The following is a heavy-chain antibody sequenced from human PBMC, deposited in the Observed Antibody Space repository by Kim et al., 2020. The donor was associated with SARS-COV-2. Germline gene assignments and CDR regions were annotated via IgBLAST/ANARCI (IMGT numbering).Heavy chain of an antibody. CDR3: AKAGTEHYYYYGMDV. V-gene: IGHV3-9*01. CDR1: GFTFDDYA. D-gene: IGHD1-1*01. CDR2: ISWNSGSI. Sequence: GGSLRLSCAASGFTFDDYAMHWVRQAPGKGLEWVSGISWNSGSIGYADSVKGRFTISRGNAKNSLYLQMNSLRAEDTALYYCAKAGTEHYYYYGMDVWGQGTTVTVSS. J-gene: IGHJ6*02.